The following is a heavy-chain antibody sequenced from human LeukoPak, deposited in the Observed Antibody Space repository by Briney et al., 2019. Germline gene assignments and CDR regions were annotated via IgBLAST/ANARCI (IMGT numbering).Heavy chain of an antibody. D-gene: IGHD2/OR15-2a*01. V-gene: IGHV3-23*01. Sequence: GGSLRLSCAASGFTFSSYAMSWVRQAPGKGLEWVSAISGSGGSTCYADSVKGRFTISRDNSKNTLYLQMNSLRAEDTAAYYCAKSDSFLEADYFDYWGQGTLVTVSS. CDR2: ISGSGGST. CDR1: GFTFSSYA. J-gene: IGHJ4*02. CDR3: AKSDSFLEADYFDY.